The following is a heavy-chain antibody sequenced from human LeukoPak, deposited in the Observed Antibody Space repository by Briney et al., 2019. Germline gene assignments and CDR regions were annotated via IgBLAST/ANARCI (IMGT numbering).Heavy chain of an antibody. CDR3: AREYRWFDP. CDR1: GVSVSSGSYY. D-gene: IGHD5-12*01. Sequence: SETLSLTCAVSGVSVSSGSYYWNWIRQPPGKGLEWNGYIYYTGSTSYNPSLKSRATISIDTSKNQFSLKLRSVTAADTAVYYCAREYRWFDPWGQGTLVTVSS. J-gene: IGHJ5*02. CDR2: IYYTGST. V-gene: IGHV4-61*01.